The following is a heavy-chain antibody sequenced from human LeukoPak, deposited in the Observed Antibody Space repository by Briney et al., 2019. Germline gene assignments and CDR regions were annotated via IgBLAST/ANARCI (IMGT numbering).Heavy chain of an antibody. CDR1: GFTFRDYY. J-gene: IGHJ6*02. D-gene: IGHD6-13*01. CDR3: ASWYSSSWYSPYYYYGMDV. Sequence: PGGSLRLSCAASGFTFRDYYMSWIRQAPGKGLEWVSYISSSGSTIYYADSVKGRFTISRDNAKNSLYLQMNSLRAEDTAVYYCASWYSSSWYSPYYYYGMDVWGQGTTVTVSS. CDR2: ISSSGSTI. V-gene: IGHV3-11*01.